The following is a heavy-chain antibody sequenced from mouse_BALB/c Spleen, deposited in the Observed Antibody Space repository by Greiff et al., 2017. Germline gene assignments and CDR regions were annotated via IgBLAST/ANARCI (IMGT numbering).Heavy chain of an antibody. D-gene: IGHD1-1*01. Sequence: EVKLVESGGGLVQPGGSRKLSCAASGFTFSSFGMHWVRQAPEKGLEWVAYISSGSSTIYYADTVKGRFTISRDNPKNTLFLQMTSLRSEDTAMYYCARGGGYITTVPDYWGQGTSVTVSS. CDR2: ISSGSSTI. CDR3: ARGGGYITTVPDY. CDR1: GFTFSSFG. V-gene: IGHV5-17*02. J-gene: IGHJ4*01.